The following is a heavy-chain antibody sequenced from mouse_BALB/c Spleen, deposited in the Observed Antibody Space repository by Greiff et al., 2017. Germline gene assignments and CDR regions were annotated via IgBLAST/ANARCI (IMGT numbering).Heavy chain of an antibody. CDR2: ISSGGGST. CDR1: GFAFSSYD. CDR3: AASYGPFAY. V-gene: IGHV5-12-1*01. J-gene: IGHJ3*01. Sequence: EVQGVESGGGLVKPGGSLKLSCAASGFAFSSYDMSWVRQTPEKRLEWVAYISSGGGSTYYPDTVKGRFTISRDNAKNTLYLQMSSLKSEDTAMYYCAASYGPFAYWGQGTLVTVSA. D-gene: IGHD1-1*02.